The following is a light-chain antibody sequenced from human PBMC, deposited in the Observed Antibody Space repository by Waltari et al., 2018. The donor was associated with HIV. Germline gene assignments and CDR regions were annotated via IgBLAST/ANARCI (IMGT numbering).Light chain of an antibody. J-gene: IGLJ2*01. CDR1: SSDVGGYNY. CDR2: DVI. CDR3: SSYTAYSTLI. Sequence: QSALTQPASVSGSPGQSITISCTGTSSDVGGYNYVSWYQQHPGKAPKLLIYDVIKRPSGVSNRFSGSKSGNTAPLTISGLQAEDEADYYCSSYTAYSTLIFGGGTKLTVL. V-gene: IGLV2-14*03.